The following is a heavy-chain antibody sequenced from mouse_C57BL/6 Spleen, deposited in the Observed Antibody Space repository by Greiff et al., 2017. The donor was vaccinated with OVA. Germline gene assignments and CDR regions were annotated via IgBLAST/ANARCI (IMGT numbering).Heavy chain of an antibody. CDR3: TTQTAQATGFAY. CDR2: IDPENGDT. CDR1: GFNIKDDY. V-gene: IGHV14-4*01. J-gene: IGHJ3*01. Sequence: DVQLQESGAELVRPGASVKLSCTASGFNIKDDYMHWVKQRPEQGLEWIGWIDPENGDTEYASKFQGKATITADTSSNTAYLQLSSLTSEDTAVYYCTTQTAQATGFAYWGQGTLVTVSA. D-gene: IGHD3-2*02.